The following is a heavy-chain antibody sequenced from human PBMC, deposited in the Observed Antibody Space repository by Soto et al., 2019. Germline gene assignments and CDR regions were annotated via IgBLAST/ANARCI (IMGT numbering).Heavy chain of an antibody. CDR2: IIPVSGSP. CDR1: GGSFSISV. CDR3: ATFSTGSWSGFNAY. D-gene: IGHD3-3*01. Sequence: QVQLVQSGAEVKKLGSSVKVSCKTSGGSFSISVISWVRQAPGQGLEWMGGIIPVSGSPNYAQEFQGRVTITADDSTSTAHMELSSLRSEDTGFYYFATFSTGSWSGFNAYWGQGTLVIVSS. J-gene: IGHJ4*02. V-gene: IGHV1-69*12.